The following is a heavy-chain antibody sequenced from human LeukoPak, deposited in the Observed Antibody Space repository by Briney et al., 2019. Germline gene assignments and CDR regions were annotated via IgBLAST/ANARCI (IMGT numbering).Heavy chain of an antibody. D-gene: IGHD3-10*01. Sequence: GRSLRLSCAASGFTFSSYEMNWVRQAPGKGLEWVSHISSSGSTIYDADSVKGRFTISRDNAKNSLYLQMNSLRAEDTAVYYCARVGVRGVSTFDYWGQGILVTVSS. V-gene: IGHV3-48*03. J-gene: IGHJ4*02. CDR2: ISSSGSTI. CDR1: GFTFSSYE. CDR3: ARVGVRGVSTFDY.